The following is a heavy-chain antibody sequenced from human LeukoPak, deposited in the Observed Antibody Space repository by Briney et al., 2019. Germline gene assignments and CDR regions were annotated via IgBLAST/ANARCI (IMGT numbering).Heavy chain of an antibody. CDR1: GGTFSSYA. V-gene: IGHV1-69*05. CDR2: IIPIFGTA. D-gene: IGHD4-23*01. Sequence: SVKVSCKASGGTFSSYAISWVRQAPGQGLEWMGGIIPIFGTANYAQKFQGRVTITTVESTSTAYMELSSLRSEDTAVYYCARDHDYGGNLDYWGQGTLVTVSS. J-gene: IGHJ4*02. CDR3: ARDHDYGGNLDY.